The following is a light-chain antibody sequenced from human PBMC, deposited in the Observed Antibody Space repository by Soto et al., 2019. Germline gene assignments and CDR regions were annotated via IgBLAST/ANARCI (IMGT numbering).Light chain of an antibody. CDR1: QSVTSSY. J-gene: IGKJ1*01. CDR3: QQYGTSPWT. Sequence: EIGLTHAPGTLSVSPGERSTLSCRASQSVTSSYLAWYQQMPGRAPRRLIYAASTRATGIPDRFSGSGSGTDFTLTISRLEPEDFAVYYCQQYGTSPWTFGQGTKVDIK. CDR2: AAS. V-gene: IGKV3-20*01.